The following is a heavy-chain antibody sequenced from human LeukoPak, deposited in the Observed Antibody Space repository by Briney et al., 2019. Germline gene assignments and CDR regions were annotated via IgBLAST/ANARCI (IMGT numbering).Heavy chain of an antibody. Sequence: ASVKVSCKASGYTFTYYYIHWVQQAPGKGLEWMGGVDPEDGETVYAEKFQGRVTITADTSTDTGYMELSSLRGDDTAVYYRATDQISMLRGVRVYMDVWGKGTSVTVSS. V-gene: IGHV1-69-2*01. CDR2: VDPEDGET. CDR3: ATDQISMLRGVRVYMDV. J-gene: IGHJ6*03. D-gene: IGHD3-10*01. CDR1: GYTFTYYY.